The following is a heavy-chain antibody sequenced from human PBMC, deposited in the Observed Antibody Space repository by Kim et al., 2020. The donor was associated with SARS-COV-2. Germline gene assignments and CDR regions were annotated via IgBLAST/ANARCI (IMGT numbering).Heavy chain of an antibody. V-gene: IGHV3-13*01. CDR1: GFTFSSYD. CDR2: IGTAGDT. Sequence: GSLRLSCAASGFTFSSYDMHWVRQATGKGLEWVSAIGTAGDTYYPGSVKGRFTISRENAKNSLYLQMNSLRAGDTAVYYCARDRTVTANNYYYYYGMDVWGQGATVTVSS. CDR3: ARDRTVTANNYYYYYGMDV. D-gene: IGHD4-17*01. J-gene: IGHJ6*02.